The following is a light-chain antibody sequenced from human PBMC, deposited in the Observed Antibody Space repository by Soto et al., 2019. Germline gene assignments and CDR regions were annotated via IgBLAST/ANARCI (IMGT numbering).Light chain of an antibody. CDR1: QSISSW. CDR3: QKYNSYSRT. CDR2: KAS. V-gene: IGKV1-5*03. Sequence: DIQMTPSPSTLSASVVDRVTITCRASQSISSWLAWYQQKPGKAPKLLIYKASSLESGVPSRFSGSGSGTEFTLTISSLQPDDFATYYCQKYNSYSRTCGQGNKGAIK. J-gene: IGKJ1*01.